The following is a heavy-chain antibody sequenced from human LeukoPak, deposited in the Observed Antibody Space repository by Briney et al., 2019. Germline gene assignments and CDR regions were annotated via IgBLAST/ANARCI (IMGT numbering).Heavy chain of an antibody. Sequence: GGSLRLSCAASGFVFNNYGMHWVRQAPGKGLEWVAVIWTDGSKKSYADSVKGRFTISRDNSRSTLYLQMNSLRPEDTAIYYCAREGYYGSGSPPSLYFDYWGQGTLVTVSS. CDR1: GFVFNNYG. CDR3: AREGYYGSGSPPSLYFDY. J-gene: IGHJ4*02. CDR2: IWTDGSKK. D-gene: IGHD3-10*01. V-gene: IGHV3-33*01.